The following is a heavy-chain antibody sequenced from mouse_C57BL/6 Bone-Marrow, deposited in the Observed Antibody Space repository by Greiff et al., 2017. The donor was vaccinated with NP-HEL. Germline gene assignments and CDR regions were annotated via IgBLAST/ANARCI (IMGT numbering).Heavy chain of an antibody. Sequence: EVQLQQSGAELVRPGASVKLSCTASGFNIKHYYMHWVKQRPEQGLEWIGRIDPEDGDTEYAPKFQGKATMTADTSSNTAYLQLSSLTSEDTAVYYCTVYYDYPWFAYWGQGTLVTVSA. J-gene: IGHJ3*01. CDR3: TVYYDYPWFAY. CDR2: IDPEDGDT. CDR1: GFNIKHYY. D-gene: IGHD2-4*01. V-gene: IGHV14-1*01.